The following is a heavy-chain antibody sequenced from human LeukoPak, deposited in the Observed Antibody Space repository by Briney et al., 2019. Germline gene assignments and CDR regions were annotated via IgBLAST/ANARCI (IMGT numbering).Heavy chain of an antibody. J-gene: IGHJ4*02. CDR1: GFTFSSYS. Sequence: PGGSLRLSCAASGFTFSSYSMNWVRQAPGKGLEWVSSISSSSSYIYYADSVRGRFTISRDNAKNSLYLQMNSLRAEDTAVYYCARGGIVGATPEFDYWGQGTLVTVSS. CDR3: ARGGIVGATPEFDY. D-gene: IGHD1-26*01. V-gene: IGHV3-21*01. CDR2: ISSSSSYI.